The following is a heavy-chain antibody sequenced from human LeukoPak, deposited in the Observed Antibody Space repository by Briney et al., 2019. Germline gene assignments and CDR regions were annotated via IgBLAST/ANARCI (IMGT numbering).Heavy chain of an antibody. CDR1: GFTFSTYT. CDR3: ARGRYYMDY. Sequence: GGSLRLSGAVSGFTFSTYTMHWVGQAPGKGLEWVALISSDGNNKDYADSVKGRFTISRDNSKNTLYLQMNSLRGEDTALYFCARGRYYMDYWGQGTLVTVSS. V-gene: IGHV3-30-3*01. CDR2: ISSDGNNK. J-gene: IGHJ4*02.